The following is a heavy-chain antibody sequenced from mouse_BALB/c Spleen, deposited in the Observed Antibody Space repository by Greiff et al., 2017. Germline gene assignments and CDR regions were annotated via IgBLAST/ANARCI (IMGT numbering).Heavy chain of an antibody. CDR3: ARNIYYGYDGYAMDY. CDR1: GFSLTSYG. D-gene: IGHD2-2*01. J-gene: IGHJ4*01. V-gene: IGHV2-9*02. Sequence: QVQLKESGPGLVAPSQSLSITCTVSGFSLTSYGVHWVRQPPGKGLEWLGVIWAGGSTNYNSALMSRLSISKDNSKSQVFLKMNSLQANDTAIYYCARNIYYGYDGYAMDYWGQGTSVTVSS. CDR2: IWAGGST.